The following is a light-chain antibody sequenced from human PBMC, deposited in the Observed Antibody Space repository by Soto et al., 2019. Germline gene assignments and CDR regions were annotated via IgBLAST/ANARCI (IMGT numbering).Light chain of an antibody. Sequence: QSDLTQPPSASGSPGQSVTISCTGTSSEVGGYKFVSWYQKHPGKVPKLIIYEVSQRPSGVPDRFSGSKSGNTASLTVSGLQAEDEADYYCGAWDNNLSAGVFGSGTKLTVL. J-gene: IGLJ1*01. CDR3: GAWDNNLSAGV. CDR2: EVS. V-gene: IGLV2-8*01. CDR1: SSEVGGYKF.